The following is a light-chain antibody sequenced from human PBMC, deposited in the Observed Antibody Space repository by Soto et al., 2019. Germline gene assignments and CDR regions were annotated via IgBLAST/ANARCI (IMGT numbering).Light chain of an antibody. CDR2: SAS. J-gene: IGKJ4*01. CDR3: QQSYSTPGALT. V-gene: IGKV1-39*01. CDR1: QHISNY. Sequence: DIQMTQSPSSLSASIGDRVTITCRANQHISNYVNWYQQRPGKAPRVLIFSASTLQSGVPSRFSGSVSGTDFTLTISSLEPEDFGTYFCQQSYSTPGALTFGGGTRVDIK.